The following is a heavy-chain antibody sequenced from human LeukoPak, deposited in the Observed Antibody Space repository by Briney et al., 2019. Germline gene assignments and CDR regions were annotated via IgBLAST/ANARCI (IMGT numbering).Heavy chain of an antibody. CDR3: TRESGAFSPFGF. Sequence: PSETLSLTCAVSGGSITTTNWWSWVRQPPGKGLEWIGEFHLSGATNYNLSLESRVSMSIDKSKNHLSLEVTSVTAADTAIYYCTRESGAFSPFGFWGQGTLVTVSS. D-gene: IGHD1-26*01. CDR1: GGSITTTNW. J-gene: IGHJ4*02. CDR2: FHLSGAT. V-gene: IGHV4-4*02.